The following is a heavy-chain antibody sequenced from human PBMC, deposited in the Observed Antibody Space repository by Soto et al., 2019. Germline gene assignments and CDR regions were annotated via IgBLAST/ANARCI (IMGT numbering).Heavy chain of an antibody. CDR2: INPSGGST. D-gene: IGHD4-17*01. V-gene: IGHV1-46*01. CDR3: ARGTWTTPGLRNHNWLDP. J-gene: IGHJ5*02. CDR1: GYTFTSYY. Sequence: ASVKVSCKASGYTFTSYYMHWVRQAPGQGLEWMGIINPSGGSTSYAQKFQGRVTMTRDTSTSTVYTELSSLRSEDTAVYYCARGTWTTPGLRNHNWLDPWGQGTLVTVSS.